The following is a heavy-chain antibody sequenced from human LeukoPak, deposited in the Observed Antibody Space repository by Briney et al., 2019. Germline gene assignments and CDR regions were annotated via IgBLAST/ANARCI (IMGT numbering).Heavy chain of an antibody. CDR2: IYYSGST. D-gene: IGHD4-17*01. V-gene: IGHV4-30-4*01. CDR3: ARDNGDSFDY. CDR1: GGSISSGDYY. Sequence: SETLSLTCTVSGGSISSGDYYWSWIRQPPGKGLEWIGYIYYSGSTYYNPSLKSRVTVSVDTSRNQFSLKLSSVTAADTAVYYCARDNGDSFDYWGQGTLVTVSP. J-gene: IGHJ4*02.